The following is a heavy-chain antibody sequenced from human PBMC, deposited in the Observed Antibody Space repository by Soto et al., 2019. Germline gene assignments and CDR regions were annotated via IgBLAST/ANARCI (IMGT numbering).Heavy chain of an antibody. D-gene: IGHD1-26*01. CDR3: AKGSYSGRYSDFDC. CDR2: ISYDGSNK. V-gene: IGHV3-30*18. Sequence: PGGSLRLSCAAFGFTFSSYGMFGVRQAPGRGLEWVAFISYDGSNKCSDSVKGRFTISRDNSKNTLYLQMNSLRAEDTAVYYCAKGSYSGRYSDFDCWGQGTLVTVSS. J-gene: IGHJ4*02. CDR1: GFTFSSYG.